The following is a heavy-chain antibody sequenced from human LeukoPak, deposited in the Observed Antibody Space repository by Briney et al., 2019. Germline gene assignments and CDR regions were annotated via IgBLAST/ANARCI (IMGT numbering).Heavy chain of an antibody. CDR1: RGTFSSYD. V-gene: IGHV1-18*01. D-gene: IGHD2-21*02. Sequence: GASVKVCCKASRGTFSSYDISWVRQAPGQGLEWMGWISAYNGNTNYAQKLQGRVTMTTDTSTSTAYMELRSLRSDDTAVYYCARVVVVVTAKDYYYYYMDVWGKGTTVTVSS. J-gene: IGHJ6*03. CDR3: ARVVVVVTAKDYYYYYMDV. CDR2: ISAYNGNT.